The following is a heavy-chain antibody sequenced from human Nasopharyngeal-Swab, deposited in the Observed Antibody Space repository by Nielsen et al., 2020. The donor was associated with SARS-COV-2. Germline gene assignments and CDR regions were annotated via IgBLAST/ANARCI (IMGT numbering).Heavy chain of an antibody. Sequence: GESLKISCAASGFTFSSYSMNWVRQAPGKGLEWVSYISSSSSTIYYADSVKGRFTISRDNSKNTLYLQMNSLRAEDTAVYYCAKDRMTSLIAAAGTRLIYYGMDVWGQGTTVTVSS. V-gene: IGHV3-48*01. CDR1: GFTFSSYS. J-gene: IGHJ6*02. CDR2: ISSSSSTI. CDR3: AKDRMTSLIAAAGTRLIYYGMDV. D-gene: IGHD6-13*01.